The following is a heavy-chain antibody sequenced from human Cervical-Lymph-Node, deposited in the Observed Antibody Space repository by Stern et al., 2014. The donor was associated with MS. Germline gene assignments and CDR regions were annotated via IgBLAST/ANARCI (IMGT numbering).Heavy chain of an antibody. CDR1: GGFIKSYY. Sequence: QVQLQESGPGLVKPSETLSLTCTVSGGFIKSYYWSWVRQSAGKGLEWIGRFHFSGNSNYNPSLKSRVTMSVDTSKSQISLKLTSVTAADSAVYYCARDGGFCTNRVCPKYYHSGMDVWGQGTTVTVSS. D-gene: IGHD2-8*01. J-gene: IGHJ6*02. CDR3: ARDGGFCTNRVCPKYYHSGMDV. V-gene: IGHV4-4*07. CDR2: FHFSGNS.